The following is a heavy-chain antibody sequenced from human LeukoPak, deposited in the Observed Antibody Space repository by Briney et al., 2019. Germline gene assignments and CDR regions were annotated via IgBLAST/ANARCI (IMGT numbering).Heavy chain of an antibody. V-gene: IGHV3-48*04. CDR1: GFTFSIYS. D-gene: IGHD6-19*01. Sequence: GGSLRLSCAASGFTFSIYSMNWVRQAPGRGLEWLSYIGSSGTTTYYADSVKGRFTISRDNAKNLLFLQMNSLRAEDTAVYYCARVPLGTQQWLESRRGMDVWGQGTTVTVSS. CDR2: IGSSGTTT. J-gene: IGHJ6*02. CDR3: ARVPLGTQQWLESRRGMDV.